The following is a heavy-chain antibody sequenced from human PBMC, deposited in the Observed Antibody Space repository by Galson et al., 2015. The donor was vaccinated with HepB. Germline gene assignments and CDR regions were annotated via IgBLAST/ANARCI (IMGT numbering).Heavy chain of an antibody. J-gene: IGHJ4*02. Sequence: SLRLSCAASGFTFSSYWMSWVRQAPGKGLEWVANIKQDGSEKYYVDSVKGRFTISRDNAKNSLYLQMNSLRAEDTAVYYCARIGARPETPITIFGAWFFDYWGQGTLVTVSS. V-gene: IGHV3-7*03. D-gene: IGHD3-3*01. CDR2: IKQDGSEK. CDR1: GFTFSSYW. CDR3: ARIGARPETPITIFGAWFFDY.